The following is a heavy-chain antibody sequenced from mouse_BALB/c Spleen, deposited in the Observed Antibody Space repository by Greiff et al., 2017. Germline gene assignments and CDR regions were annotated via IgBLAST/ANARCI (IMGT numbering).Heavy chain of an antibody. Sequence: VQLKHSGAELVKPGASVKLSCTASGFNIKDTYMHWVKQRPEQGLEWIGRIDPANGNTKYDPKFQGKATITADTSSNTAYLQLSSLTSEDTAVYYCARGIRYGSSSWFAYWGQGTLVTVSA. CDR2: IDPANGNT. V-gene: IGHV14-3*02. CDR1: GFNIKDTY. CDR3: ARGIRYGSSSWFAY. D-gene: IGHD1-1*01. J-gene: IGHJ3*01.